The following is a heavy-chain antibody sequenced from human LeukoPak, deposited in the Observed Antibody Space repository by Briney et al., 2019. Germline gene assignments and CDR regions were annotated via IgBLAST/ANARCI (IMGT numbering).Heavy chain of an antibody. CDR3: ARGSSTLTNCFDP. CDR2: INPNSGGT. D-gene: IGHD2-2*01. J-gene: IGHJ5*02. V-gene: IGHV1-2*02. CDR1: GYTFTGYY. Sequence: GASVKVSCKASGYTFTGYYMHWVRQAPGQGLEWMGWINPNSGGTNYAQKFQGRVTMTRDTSISTAYMELSRLRSDDTAVYYCARGSSTLTNCFDPWGQGTLVTVSS.